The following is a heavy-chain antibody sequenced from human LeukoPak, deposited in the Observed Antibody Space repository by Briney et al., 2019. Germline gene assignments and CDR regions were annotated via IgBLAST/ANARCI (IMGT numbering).Heavy chain of an antibody. CDR2: IYYSGST. J-gene: IGHJ4*02. Sequence: SETLSLTCTVSGGSVSSVSFYWSWIRQPPGKGLEGIWYIYYSGSTNYNPSLKSRVTILVDTSKNQFSLKLSSVTAADTAVYYCARETYYYDTSGYSIDYWGQGTLVTVSS. D-gene: IGHD3-22*01. CDR1: GGSVSSVSFY. CDR3: ARETYYYDTSGYSIDY. V-gene: IGHV4-61*01.